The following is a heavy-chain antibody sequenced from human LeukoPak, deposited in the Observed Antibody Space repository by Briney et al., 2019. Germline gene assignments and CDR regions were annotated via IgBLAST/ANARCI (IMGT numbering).Heavy chain of an antibody. D-gene: IGHD5-18*01. V-gene: IGHV4-4*07. CDR2: IYTSGST. Sequence: SETLSLTCTVSSGSISSYYWSLIRQPAGKGLEWIGHIYTSGSTNYNPSLKSRVTMSVDTSKNQFSLKLSSVTAADTAVYYCARGVDTAMVSGGYNWFDPWGQGTLVTVSS. CDR1: SGSISSYY. J-gene: IGHJ5*02. CDR3: ARGVDTAMVSGGYNWFDP.